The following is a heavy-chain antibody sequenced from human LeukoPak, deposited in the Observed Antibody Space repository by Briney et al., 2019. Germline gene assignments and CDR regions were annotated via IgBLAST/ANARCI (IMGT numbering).Heavy chain of an antibody. J-gene: IGHJ6*03. Sequence: GGSLRLSCAASGFTFSSYAMHWVRQAPGKGLEWVAVISYDGSNKYYADSVKGRFTISRDNSKNTPYLQMNSLRAEDTAVYYCAREMLYYDFWSGYYLANYMDVWGKGTTVTVSS. CDR3: AREMLYYDFWSGYYLANYMDV. D-gene: IGHD3-3*01. V-gene: IGHV3-30*04. CDR2: ISYDGSNK. CDR1: GFTFSSYA.